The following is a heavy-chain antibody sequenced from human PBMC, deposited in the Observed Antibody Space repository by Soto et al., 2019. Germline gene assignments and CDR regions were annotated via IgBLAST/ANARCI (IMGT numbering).Heavy chain of an antibody. D-gene: IGHD6-13*01. Sequence: QVQLVESGGGVFQPGRSLRLSCAASGFTFSTYGMHWVRQAPGKGLEWVAAMSYDGTKQYYVDSVKGRFTISRDNSRNTLFLQLNSLRDEDTAVYYCAKEYGSTWIDHWGQGTLVTVSS. V-gene: IGHV3-30*18. CDR1: GFTFSTYG. J-gene: IGHJ4*02. CDR3: AKEYGSTWIDH. CDR2: MSYDGTKQ.